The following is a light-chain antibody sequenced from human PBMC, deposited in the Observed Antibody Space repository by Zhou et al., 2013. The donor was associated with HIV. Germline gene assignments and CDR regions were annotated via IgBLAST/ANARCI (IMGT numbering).Light chain of an antibody. V-gene: IGKV1-9*01. CDR2: AAS. J-gene: IGKJ2*01. CDR1: QGISSF. Sequence: DFQLTQSPSFLSASVGDRVTITCRASQGISSFLAWYQQKPGKAPKLLIYAASTLQSGVPSRFSGSGSGTDFTFTISSLQPEDFATYYCQQADTFGQGTKTGDQT. CDR3: QQADT.